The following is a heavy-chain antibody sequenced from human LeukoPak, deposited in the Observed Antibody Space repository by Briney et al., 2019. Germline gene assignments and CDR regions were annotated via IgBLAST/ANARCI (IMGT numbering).Heavy chain of an antibody. Sequence: PSETLSLTCTVSGGSISSSSYYWCWIRQPPGKGLEWIGSIYYSGSTYHNPSLKSRVTISVDASKNQFSLKLSSVTAADTAVYYCARNRGQQLVRFDYWGQGTLVTVSS. CDR1: GGSISSSSYY. D-gene: IGHD6-13*01. CDR3: ARNRGQQLVRFDY. CDR2: IYYSGST. J-gene: IGHJ4*02. V-gene: IGHV4-39*07.